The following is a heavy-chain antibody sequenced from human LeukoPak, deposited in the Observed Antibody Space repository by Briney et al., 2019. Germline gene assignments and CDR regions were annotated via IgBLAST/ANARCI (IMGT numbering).Heavy chain of an antibody. V-gene: IGHV5-51*01. Sequence: GEALKISCKGSGYSFTSYWIGWVRQLPGKGVEWGGIIYPGDSDTRYRPSFQGQVTISADTSISTAYLQWSSLKASDTAMYYCARQGRGGFDYWGQGTLVSVSS. CDR3: ARQGRGGFDY. D-gene: IGHD3-10*01. J-gene: IGHJ4*02. CDR1: GYSFTSYW. CDR2: IYPGDSDT.